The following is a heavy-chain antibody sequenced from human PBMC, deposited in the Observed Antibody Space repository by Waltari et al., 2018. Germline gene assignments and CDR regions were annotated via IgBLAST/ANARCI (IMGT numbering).Heavy chain of an antibody. CDR3: ARDGGDDYSQAWCDP. J-gene: IGHJ5*02. CDR1: RGAISSGHYS. V-gene: IGHV4-30-4*08. CDR2: IYYSGST. D-gene: IGHD4-4*01. Sequence: QVQLQESGPGLVKPSQTLSLTCPVSRGAISSGHYSWSWIRQPPGKGLEWIGYIYYSGSTYYSPSLKSRVIISLHTSKNQFSLRLTSVTAADTAVYYCARDGGDDYSQAWCDPWGQGTLVTVSS.